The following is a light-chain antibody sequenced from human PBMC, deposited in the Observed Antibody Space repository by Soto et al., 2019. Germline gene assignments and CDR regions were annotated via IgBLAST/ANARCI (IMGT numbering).Light chain of an antibody. CDR2: NVN. Sequence: QSALTQPASVSGSPGQSITFSCTGTSSDIGAYNLVSWYQHHPGKAPKLIISNVNNRPSGVSSRFSGSKSGNTASLTISGLQTEDEAEYYCSSYTINSIIFGGGTKVTVL. CDR3: SSYTINSII. CDR1: SSDIGAYNL. J-gene: IGLJ2*01. V-gene: IGLV2-14*03.